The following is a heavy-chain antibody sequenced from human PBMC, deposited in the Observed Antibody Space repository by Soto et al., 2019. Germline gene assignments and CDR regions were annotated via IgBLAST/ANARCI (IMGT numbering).Heavy chain of an antibody. CDR3: ARLETSCTSTSCYTIY. V-gene: IGHV3-48*01. J-gene: IGHJ4*02. CDR1: GFTFSSYS. Sequence: GGSLRLSCAASGFTFSSYSMNWVRQAPGKGLEWVSYINSNSGTIYYVDSVKGRFTISRDNAKNSLYLQMNSLRAEDTAVYYCARLETSCTSTSCYTIYWGQGTLVTVSS. CDR2: INSNSGTI. D-gene: IGHD2-2*02.